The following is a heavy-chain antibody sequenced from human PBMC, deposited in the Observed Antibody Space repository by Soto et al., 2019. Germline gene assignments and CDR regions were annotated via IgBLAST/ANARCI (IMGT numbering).Heavy chain of an antibody. CDR2: IDSGGRTT. CDR3: ARWFTYGNFDYFDY. V-gene: IGHV3-74*01. D-gene: IGHD3-10*01. Sequence: GGSLRLSCAASGFTFSSYVMSWVRQAPGKGLVWVSRIDSGGRTTTYADSVKGRFTISRDNAKNTLYLQMNGLRAEDTALYYCARWFTYGNFDYFDYWGQGTQVTVS. CDR1: GFTFSSYV. J-gene: IGHJ4*02.